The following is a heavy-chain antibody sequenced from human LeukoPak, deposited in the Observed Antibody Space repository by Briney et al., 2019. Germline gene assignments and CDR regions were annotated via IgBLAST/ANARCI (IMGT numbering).Heavy chain of an antibody. V-gene: IGHV1-18*04. Sequence: ASVTVSYKASGYTFTSYGISGVRQAPGQGLEGMGWISAYNGNTNYTQKLQGRVTMTTDTSTSTAYMELRSLRSDDTAVYYCARTRTLSQLLFNYWGQGTLVTVSS. CDR2: ISAYNGNT. J-gene: IGHJ4*02. CDR3: ARTRTLSQLLFNY. CDR1: GYTFTSYG. D-gene: IGHD2-2*01.